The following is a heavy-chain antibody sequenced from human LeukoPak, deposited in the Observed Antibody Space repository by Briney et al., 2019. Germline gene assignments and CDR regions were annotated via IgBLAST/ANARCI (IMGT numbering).Heavy chain of an antibody. Sequence: PSETLSLTCTVSGGSISDYYWSWIRQPAGKGLEWIGRIYTTGSTDYNPSLKSRVTMSVDTSKNQFSLKLSSVTAADTAVYYCARLGVYCSSTSCLDAFDIWGQGTMVTVSS. CDR2: IYTTGST. V-gene: IGHV4-4*07. J-gene: IGHJ3*02. CDR1: GGSISDYY. CDR3: ARLGVYCSSTSCLDAFDI. D-gene: IGHD2-2*01.